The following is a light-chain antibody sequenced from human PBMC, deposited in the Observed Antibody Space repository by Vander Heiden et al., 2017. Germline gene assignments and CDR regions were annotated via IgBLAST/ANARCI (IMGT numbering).Light chain of an antibody. CDR1: SSDAGGYNY. J-gene: IGLJ1*01. CDR2: EVN. Sequence: QSALTQPASVSGSPGQSITISCTGTSSDAGGYNYVSWYQQYPVKVPKLIMYEVNNRPSGVSNRFSGSKSGNTASLTISGLQSEDEANYYCSSYTPSSNLEVFGRGTMVSVL. CDR3: SSYTPSSNLEV. V-gene: IGLV2-14*01.